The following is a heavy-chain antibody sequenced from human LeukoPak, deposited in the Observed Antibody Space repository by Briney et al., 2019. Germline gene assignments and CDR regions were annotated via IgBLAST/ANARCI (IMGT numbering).Heavy chain of an antibody. CDR3: TSLRSYSDAFDI. CDR1: GYSFTTNW. D-gene: IGHD2-21*01. J-gene: IGHJ3*02. Sequence: GESLKISCKGSGYSFTTNWIGWVRQMPGKGLEWMGIIYPGDSDVRYSPSFQGQVTISVDESITTAYLQWSSLKASDTAMYYCTSLRSYSDAFDIWGQGTMVTVS. CDR2: IYPGDSDV. V-gene: IGHV5-51*01.